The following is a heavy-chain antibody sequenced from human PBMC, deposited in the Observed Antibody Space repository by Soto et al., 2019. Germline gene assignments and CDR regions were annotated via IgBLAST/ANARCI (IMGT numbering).Heavy chain of an antibody. CDR2: VNWNGGST. V-gene: IGHV3-20*04. D-gene: IGHD1-26*01. Sequence: EVQLVESGGGVLRPGGSLRLSCAASGFIFDDYGMSWARQAPGKGLEGVSGVNWNGGSTGYADSVKGRFTISRDNAKNFLFLQMNSLRVEDTAFDYCVRGASLNFDYWGQGTLVTVSS. CDR3: VRGASLNFDY. J-gene: IGHJ4*02. CDR1: GFIFDDYG.